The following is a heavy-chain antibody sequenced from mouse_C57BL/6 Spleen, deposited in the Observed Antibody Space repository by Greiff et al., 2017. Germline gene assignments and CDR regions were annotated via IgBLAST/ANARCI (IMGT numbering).Heavy chain of an antibody. Sequence: VKLMESGPELVKPGASVKLSCKASGYTFTSYDINWVKQRPGQGLEWIGWINPRDGSTKYNEKFKGKATLTVDTSSSTAYMELHSLTSEDSAVYFCARRGITTVVAYGAMDYWGQGTSVTVSS. V-gene: IGHV1-85*01. D-gene: IGHD1-1*01. CDR2: INPRDGST. CDR1: GYTFTSYD. CDR3: ARRGITTVVAYGAMDY. J-gene: IGHJ4*01.